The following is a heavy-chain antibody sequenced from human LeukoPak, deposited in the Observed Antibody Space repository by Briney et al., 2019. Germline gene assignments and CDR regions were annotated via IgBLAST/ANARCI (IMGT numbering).Heavy chain of an antibody. CDR1: GGSISSSSYY. CDR3: ARGSGYSYGLQY. J-gene: IGHJ1*01. V-gene: IGHV4-39*07. Sequence: SETLSLTCIVSGGSISSSSYYWRWIRQPPGKGLEWIGSVYYSGGTYYNPSLKSRVTISVDTSKNQFSLKLSSVTAADTAVYYCARGSGYSYGLQYWGQGTLVTVSS. CDR2: VYYSGGT. D-gene: IGHD5-18*01.